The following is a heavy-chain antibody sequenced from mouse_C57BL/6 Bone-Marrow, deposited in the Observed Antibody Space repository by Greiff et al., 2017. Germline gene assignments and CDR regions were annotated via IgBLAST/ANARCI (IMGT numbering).Heavy chain of an antibody. CDR2: ISDGGSYP. V-gene: IGHV5-4*01. J-gene: IGHJ2*01. CDR1: GFTFSSYT. Sequence: EVKLVESGGGLVKPGGSLKLSCAASGFTFSSYTMSWVRQTPEKRLEWVATISDGGSYPYYPDNVKGRFTISRDNAKHNLYLQMSHVKTEDTAMYYCAREIYYDYDSYYFGYGGQGTTRKVSS. D-gene: IGHD2-4*01. CDR3: AREIYYDYDSYYFGY.